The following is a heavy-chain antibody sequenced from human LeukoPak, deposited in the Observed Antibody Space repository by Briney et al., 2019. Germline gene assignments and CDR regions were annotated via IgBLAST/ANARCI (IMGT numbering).Heavy chain of an antibody. J-gene: IGHJ4*02. V-gene: IGHV1-69*13. CDR2: IIPIFGTA. CDR1: GGTFSSYA. CDR3: ARGQSGSYRFDY. D-gene: IGHD1-26*01. Sequence: GASVKVSCKASGGTFSSYAISWVRQAPGQGLEWMGGIIPIFGTANYAQKIQGRVTITADESTSTAYMELSSLRSEDTAVYHCARGQSGSYRFDYWGQGTLVTVSS.